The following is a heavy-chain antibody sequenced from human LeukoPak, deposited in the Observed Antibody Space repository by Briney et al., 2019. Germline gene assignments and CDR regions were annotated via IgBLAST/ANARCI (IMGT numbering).Heavy chain of an antibody. CDR3: ARDPLYSSGWYPSDY. CDR2: IKQDGSEN. Sequence: WGSLRLSCAASGFTFSSYWMSWVRQAPGKGLEWMANIKQDGSENYYVDSVKGRFTISRDNAKNSLYLQMNSLRAEDTAVYYCARDPLYSSGWYPSDYWGQGTLVTVSS. CDR1: GFTFSSYW. D-gene: IGHD6-19*01. V-gene: IGHV3-7*01. J-gene: IGHJ4*02.